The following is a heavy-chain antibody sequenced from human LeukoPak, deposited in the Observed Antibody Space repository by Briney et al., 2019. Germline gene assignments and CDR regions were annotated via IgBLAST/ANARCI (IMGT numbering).Heavy chain of an antibody. D-gene: IGHD3-16*01. CDR3: ARDGWGNDYVWGSYEDY. J-gene: IGHJ4*02. CDR1: GYTFTSYG. Sequence: ASVKVSCKASGYTFTSYGISWVRQAPGQGLEWMGWISAYNGNTNYAQKFQGRVTMTTDTSTSTAYMELRSLRSDDTAVYYCARDGWGNDYVWGSYEDYWGQGTLVTVSS. V-gene: IGHV1-18*01. CDR2: ISAYNGNT.